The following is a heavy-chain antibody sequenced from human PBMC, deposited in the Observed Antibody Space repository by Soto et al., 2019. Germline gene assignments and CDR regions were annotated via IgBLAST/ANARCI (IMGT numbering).Heavy chain of an antibody. D-gene: IGHD6-6*01. CDR1: GFTFTSYW. Sequence: GGSLRLSCAASGFTFTSYWMHWVRQAPGKGLVWVSRINSDGSSTSYADSVKGRFTISRDNAKNMLYLQMNTLRAEDTAVYYCARLYSSSSVPPSQHGGRATLVTVPS. CDR2: INSDGSST. J-gene: IGHJ1*01. CDR3: ARLYSSSSVPPSQH. V-gene: IGHV3-74*01.